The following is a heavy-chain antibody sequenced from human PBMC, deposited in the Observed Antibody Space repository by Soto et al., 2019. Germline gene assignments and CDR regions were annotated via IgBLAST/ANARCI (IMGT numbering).Heavy chain of an antibody. D-gene: IGHD3-3*01. CDR2: INPNSGGT. J-gene: IGHJ6*02. CDR3: ARERRYDFWSGYPDYYYYGMDV. Sequence: GASVKVSCKASGYTFTGYYMHWVRQAPGQGLEWMGWINPNSGGTSYAQKFQGRVTMTRDTSISTAYMELSRLRSDDTAVYYCARERRYDFWSGYPDYYYYGMDVWGQGTTVTVSS. CDR1: GYTFTGYY. V-gene: IGHV1-2*02.